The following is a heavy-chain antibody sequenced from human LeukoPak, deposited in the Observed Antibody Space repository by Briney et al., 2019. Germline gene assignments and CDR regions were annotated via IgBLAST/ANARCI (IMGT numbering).Heavy chain of an antibody. CDR2: ISSSGRNI. Sequence: PGGSLRLSCAASGFTFSNYEFNWVRQAPGKGLEWVSYISSSGRNIYYADSVKGRFTTSRDNAKNSLYLQMSSLRADDTAVYYCARDLVQLWSKDFWGQGTLVTVSP. D-gene: IGHD5-18*01. CDR1: GFTFSNYE. J-gene: IGHJ4*02. V-gene: IGHV3-48*03. CDR3: ARDLVQLWSKDF.